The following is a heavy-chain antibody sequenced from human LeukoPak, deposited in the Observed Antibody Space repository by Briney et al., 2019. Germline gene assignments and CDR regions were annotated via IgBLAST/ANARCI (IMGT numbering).Heavy chain of an antibody. V-gene: IGHV4-59*01. Sequence: SETLSLTCTVSGGSISSYYWSWIRQPPGKGLEWIGYIYHSGSANYNPSLKSRVTISVDTSKNQFSLKLSSVTAADTAVYYCAKEGIRGGFDYWGQGTLVTVSS. D-gene: IGHD3-10*01. CDR3: AKEGIRGGFDY. CDR2: IYHSGSA. J-gene: IGHJ4*02. CDR1: GGSISSYY.